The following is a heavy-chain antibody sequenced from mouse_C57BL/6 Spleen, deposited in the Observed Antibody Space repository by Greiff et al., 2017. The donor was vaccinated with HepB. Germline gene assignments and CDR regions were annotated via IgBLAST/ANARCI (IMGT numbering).Heavy chain of an antibody. CDR3: ARWGGYYSYYCDY. CDR1: GYTFTDYN. V-gene: IGHV1-22*01. D-gene: IGHD2-3*01. J-gene: IGHJ2*01. CDR2: INPNNGGT. Sequence: EVQLQQSGPELVKPGASVKMSCKASGYTFTDYNMHWVKQSHGKSLEWIGYINPNNGGTSYNQKFKGKATVTVNKSSSTAYMELRSLTSEDSAVYYCARWGGYYSYYCDYWGQGTTLTVSS.